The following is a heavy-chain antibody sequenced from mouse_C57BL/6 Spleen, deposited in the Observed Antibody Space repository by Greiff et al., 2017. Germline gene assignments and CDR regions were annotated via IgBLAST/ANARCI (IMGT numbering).Heavy chain of an antibody. Sequence: QVQLQQPGAELVMPGASVKLSCKASGYTFTSYWMHWVKQRPGQGLEWIGEIDPSDSYTNYNQKFKGKSTLTVDKSSSTAYMQLSSLTSEDSAVYYCAGGWDVFDYWGQGTTLTVSS. CDR3: AGGWDVFDY. V-gene: IGHV1-69*01. CDR1: GYTFTSYW. D-gene: IGHD4-1*01. J-gene: IGHJ2*01. CDR2: IDPSDSYT.